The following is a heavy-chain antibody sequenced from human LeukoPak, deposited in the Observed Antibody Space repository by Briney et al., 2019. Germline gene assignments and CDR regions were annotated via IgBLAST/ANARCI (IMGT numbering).Heavy chain of an antibody. CDR1: GGSVTSYY. V-gene: IGHV4-4*07. J-gene: IGHJ4*02. CDR2: IYNTGST. Sequence: NSSETLSLTCTVSGGSVTSYYWNWIRQPAGKGLEWVGRIYNTGSTWYNPSLKSRVSMSIDTSKNQFSLKLHSVTAADAAVYYCARDIGNYYDYIYHYYYDYWGQGSLVTVSS. D-gene: IGHD3-22*01. CDR3: ARDIGNYYDYIYHYYYDY.